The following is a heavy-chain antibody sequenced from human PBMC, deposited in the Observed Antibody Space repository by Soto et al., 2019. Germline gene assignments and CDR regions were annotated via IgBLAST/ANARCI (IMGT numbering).Heavy chain of an antibody. V-gene: IGHV1-69*13. D-gene: IGHD3-3*01. CDR2: INPNSGTA. Sequence: ASVKVSCKASGYTFTGYYMHWVRQAPGQGLEWMGWINPNSGTANYAQKFQGRVTITADESTSTAYTELSSLRSEDTAVYYCAREFLEWLSDYYYYYGMDVWGQGTTVTVSS. CDR1: GYTFTGYY. J-gene: IGHJ6*02. CDR3: AREFLEWLSDYYYYYGMDV.